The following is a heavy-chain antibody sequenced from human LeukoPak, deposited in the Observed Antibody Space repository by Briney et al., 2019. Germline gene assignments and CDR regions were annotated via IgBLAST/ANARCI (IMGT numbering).Heavy chain of an antibody. Sequence: SETLSLTCTVSGGPISSYYWSWIRQHPGKGLEWIGYIYYSGSTYYNPSLKSRVTISVDTSKNQFSLKLSSVTAADTAVYYCASHTMVRGVVGYYWGQGTLVTVSS. CDR2: IYYSGST. CDR3: ASHTMVRGVVGYY. V-gene: IGHV4-59*06. D-gene: IGHD3-10*01. CDR1: GGPISSYY. J-gene: IGHJ4*02.